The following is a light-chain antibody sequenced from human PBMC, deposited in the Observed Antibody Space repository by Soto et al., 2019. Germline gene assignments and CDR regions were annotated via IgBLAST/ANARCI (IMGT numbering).Light chain of an antibody. J-gene: IGKJ2*01. CDR2: GAS. CDR3: QLFGSSPLYT. CDR1: QSVSSNY. V-gene: IGKV3-20*01. Sequence: EIVLTQSPGTLSLSPGERATLSCRASQSVSSNYLNWYQQKPGQAPRLLIYGASSRATGIPDRFSGSGSGTDFPLTISRLEPEDFAVYYCQLFGSSPLYTFGQGTKLEIK.